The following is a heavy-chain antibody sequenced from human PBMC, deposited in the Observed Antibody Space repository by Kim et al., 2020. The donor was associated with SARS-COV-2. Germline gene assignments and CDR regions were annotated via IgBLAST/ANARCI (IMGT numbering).Heavy chain of an antibody. CDR2: IYYSGST. J-gene: IGHJ4*02. D-gene: IGHD2-2*01. V-gene: IGHV4-59*01. CDR1: GGSISSYY. Sequence: SETLSLTCTVSGGSISSYYWSWIRQPPGKGLEWIGYIYYSGSTNYNPSLKSRVTISVDTSKNQFSLKLSSVTAADTAVYYCARGALTYQLLLDYWGQGTL. CDR3: ARGALTYQLLLDY.